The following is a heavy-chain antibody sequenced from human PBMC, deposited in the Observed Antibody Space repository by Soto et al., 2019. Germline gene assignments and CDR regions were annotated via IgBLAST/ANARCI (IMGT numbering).Heavy chain of an antibody. D-gene: IGHD3-22*01. J-gene: IGHJ4*02. CDR1: GFTFNNFA. V-gene: IGHV3-23*01. CDR2: ISGSGDTT. CDR3: AKDRVTYYYDGSGDGGSDY. Sequence: PGGSLRLSCAVSGFTFNNFAMSWVRQAPGKGLEWVSTISGSGDTTYYPDSVKGRFTISRDNSRNTLYLQMNSLRAEDTAVYYCAKDRVTYYYDGSGDGGSDYWGQGTLVTVSS.